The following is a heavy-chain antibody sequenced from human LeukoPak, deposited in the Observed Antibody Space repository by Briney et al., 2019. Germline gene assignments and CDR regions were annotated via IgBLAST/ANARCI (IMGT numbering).Heavy chain of an antibody. J-gene: IGHJ4*02. CDR2: ISLDGSYK. Sequence: PGRSLRLSCAASGFTFSSYTMHWVRQAPGKGPEWVALISLDGSYKFYVDSVKGRFTISRDNSKNTLYLQMNSLRAEDTAVYYCAKGVMTTVTYPSYWGQGTLVTVSS. CDR3: AKGVMTTVTYPSY. CDR1: GFTFSSYT. D-gene: IGHD4-11*01. V-gene: IGHV3-30-3*01.